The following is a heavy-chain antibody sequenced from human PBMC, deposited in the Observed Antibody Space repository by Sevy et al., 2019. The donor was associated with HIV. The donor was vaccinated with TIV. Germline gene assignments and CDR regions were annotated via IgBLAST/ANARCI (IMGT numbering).Heavy chain of an antibody. CDR1: GFTFSSYA. V-gene: IGHV3-30-3*01. CDR3: ARESSYGSGSPLDY. Sequence: GGSRRLSCAASGFTFSSYAMHWVRQAPGKGLEWVAVISYDGSNKYYADSVKGRFTISRDNSKNTLYLQMNSLRAEDTAVYYCARESSYGSGSPLDYWGQGTLVTVSS. D-gene: IGHD3-10*01. CDR2: ISYDGSNK. J-gene: IGHJ4*02.